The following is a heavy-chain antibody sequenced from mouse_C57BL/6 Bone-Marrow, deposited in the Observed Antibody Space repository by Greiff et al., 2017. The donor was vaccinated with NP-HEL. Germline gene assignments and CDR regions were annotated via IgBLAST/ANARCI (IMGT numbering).Heavy chain of an antibody. Sequence: VQLQQSGPELVKPGASVKIPCKASGYTFTDYNMDWVKQSHGKSLEWIGDINPNNGGTIYSQKFKGKATLTVDKSSSTAYMELRSLTSEDTAVYYCARGLPYYYGSKYFDYWGQGTTLTVSS. J-gene: IGHJ2*01. D-gene: IGHD1-1*01. V-gene: IGHV1-18*01. CDR1: GYTFTDYN. CDR2: INPNNGGT. CDR3: ARGLPYYYGSKYFDY.